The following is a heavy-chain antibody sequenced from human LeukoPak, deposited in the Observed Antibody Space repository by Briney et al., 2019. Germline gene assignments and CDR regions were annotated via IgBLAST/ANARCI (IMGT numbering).Heavy chain of an antibody. CDR2: ISGSVGST. CDR3: ARVGVTAATADY. Sequence: GGSLRLSCAASGFTFSSYAMSWVRQAPGKGLEWVSAISGSVGSTYYADSVKGRFTISRDNSKNTLYLQMNSLRAEDTAVYFCARVGVTAATADYWGQGTPVTVSS. D-gene: IGHD6-25*01. J-gene: IGHJ4*02. CDR1: GFTFSSYA. V-gene: IGHV3-23*01.